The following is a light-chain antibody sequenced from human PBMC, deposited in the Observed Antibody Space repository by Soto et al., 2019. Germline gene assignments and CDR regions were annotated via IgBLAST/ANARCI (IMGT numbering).Light chain of an antibody. V-gene: IGLV2-14*03. Sequence: QSALTQPASVSGSPGQSITISCAGTSADIGAFNYVSWYQHHPGKAPKLLIYDVSDRPSGVSTRFSASKSANTASLTISGLQADDEADYYCSSCSTSSALVFGGGTQLTVL. CDR2: DVS. CDR1: SADIGAFNY. J-gene: IGLJ2*01. CDR3: SSCSTSSALV.